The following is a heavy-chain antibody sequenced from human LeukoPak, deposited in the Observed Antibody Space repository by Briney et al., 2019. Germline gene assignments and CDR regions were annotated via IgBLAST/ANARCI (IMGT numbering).Heavy chain of an antibody. CDR1: GGTFSSYA. Sequence: ASVKLSCKASGGTFSSYAISWVRQAPGQGLEWMGRIIPIFGTANYAQKFQGRVTITTDESTSTAYMELSSLRSEDTAVYYCARDRLAADGTVFDYWGQGTLVTVSS. J-gene: IGHJ4*02. D-gene: IGHD6-13*01. CDR2: IIPIFGTA. CDR3: ARDRLAADGTVFDY. V-gene: IGHV1-69*05.